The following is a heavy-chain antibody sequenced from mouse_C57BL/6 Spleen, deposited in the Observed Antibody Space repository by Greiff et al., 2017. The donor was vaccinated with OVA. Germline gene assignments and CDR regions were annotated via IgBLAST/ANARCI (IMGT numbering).Heavy chain of an antibody. J-gene: IGHJ3*01. CDR1: GYTFTDYY. D-gene: IGHD1-1*01. V-gene: IGHV1-19*01. CDR2: INPYNGGT. CDR3: ARHGSSPWFAY. Sequence: EVQLQQSGPVLVKPGASVKMSCKASGYTFTDYYMNWVKQSHGKSLEWIGVINPYNGGTSYNQKFKGKATLTVDKSSSTAYMELNSLTSEDSAVYYGARHGSSPWFAYWGQGTLVTVSA.